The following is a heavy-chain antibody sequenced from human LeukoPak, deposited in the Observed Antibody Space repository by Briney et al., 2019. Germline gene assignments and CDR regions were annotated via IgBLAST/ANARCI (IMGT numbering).Heavy chain of an antibody. D-gene: IGHD3-22*01. Sequence: GASVKVSCKASGGTFSSYAISWVRQAPGQGLEWMGGIIPIFGTANYAQKFQGRVTITADESTSTAYMELSSLRSEDTAVYYCARAEYGSSGYYWHDAFDIWGQGTMVTVSS. J-gene: IGHJ3*02. CDR2: IIPIFGTA. V-gene: IGHV1-69*13. CDR1: GGTFSSYA. CDR3: ARAEYGSSGYYWHDAFDI.